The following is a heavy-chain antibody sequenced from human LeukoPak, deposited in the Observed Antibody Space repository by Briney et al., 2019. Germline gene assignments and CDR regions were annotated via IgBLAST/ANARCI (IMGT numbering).Heavy chain of an antibody. CDR3: VPLYHGSGYLFDY. V-gene: IGHV3-23*01. Sequence: PGGSLRLSCAASGFTFSSYAMSWVRQAPGKGLEWVSAISGSGGSTYYADSVKGRFTISRDNSKNTLYLQMNSLRAEDTAVYYCVPLYHGSGYLFDYWGQGTLVTVSS. D-gene: IGHD3-22*01. J-gene: IGHJ4*02. CDR2: ISGSGGST. CDR1: GFTFSSYA.